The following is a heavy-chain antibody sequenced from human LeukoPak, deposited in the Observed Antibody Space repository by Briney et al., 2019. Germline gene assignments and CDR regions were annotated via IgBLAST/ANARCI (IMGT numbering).Heavy chain of an antibody. CDR3: ARDGGNYIPYDFWSAYTENPFDY. Sequence: SETLSLTCTVSGYSISSGYYWGWIRQPPGKGLEWIGSIYHSGSTYYNPSLKSRVTISVDTSKNQFSLKLSSVTAADTAVYYCARDGGNYIPYDFWSAYTENPFDYWGQGTLVTVSS. D-gene: IGHD3-3*01. CDR2: IYHSGST. CDR1: GYSISSGYY. J-gene: IGHJ4*02. V-gene: IGHV4-38-2*02.